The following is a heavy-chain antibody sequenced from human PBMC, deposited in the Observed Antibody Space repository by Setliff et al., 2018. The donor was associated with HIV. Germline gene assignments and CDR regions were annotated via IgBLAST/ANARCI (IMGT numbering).Heavy chain of an antibody. CDR1: GYTLAGYF. CDR3: ALASIVSTARWNH. V-gene: IGHV1-2*02. Sequence: ASVKVSCQASGYTLAGYFMHWVRQATGQGLEWMGWINPNSGGTNYAQNFQGRVTMTRDTSRSTAYMDLSSLTSDDTAVYYCALASIVSTARWNHWGRGTLVTVSS. J-gene: IGHJ5*02. CDR2: INPNSGGT. D-gene: IGHD1-26*01.